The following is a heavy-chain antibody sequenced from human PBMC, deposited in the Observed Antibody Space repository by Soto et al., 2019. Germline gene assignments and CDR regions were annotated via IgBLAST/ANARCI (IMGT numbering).Heavy chain of an antibody. Sequence: QVQLVQSGAEVKKPGASMKVSCKASGYTFTSHGISWVRQAPGQELEWMGWNNVYNGDTNYARKFQGRVSMTADSSTNTADLVLRSLRSDVTAVYYCARDALGGPVLATIPFDQLGQGTLV. CDR1: GYTFTSHG. CDR3: ARDALGGPVLATIPFDQ. J-gene: IGHJ4*02. V-gene: IGHV1-18*04. D-gene: IGHD5-12*01. CDR2: NNVYNGDT.